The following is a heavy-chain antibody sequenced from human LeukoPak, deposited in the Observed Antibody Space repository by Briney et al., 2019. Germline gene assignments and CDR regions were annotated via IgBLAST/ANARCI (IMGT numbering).Heavy chain of an antibody. CDR2: ISSSGSTI. CDR1: GFTFSSYE. D-gene: IGHD5-18*01. Sequence: PGGSLRLSCAASGFTFSSYEMNWVRQAPGKGLEWVSYISSSGSTIYYADSVKGRFTISRDNAKTSLYLQMNSLRAEDTAVYYCARALIRVQPWAGGPFDIWGQGTMVTVSS. J-gene: IGHJ3*02. V-gene: IGHV3-48*03. CDR3: ARALIRVQPWAGGPFDI.